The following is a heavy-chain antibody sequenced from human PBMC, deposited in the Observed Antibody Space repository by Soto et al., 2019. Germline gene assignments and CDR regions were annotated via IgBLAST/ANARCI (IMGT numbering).Heavy chain of an antibody. Sequence: PGGSLRLSCAASGFTFSSYGMHWVRQAPGKGLEWVAFIWHDGGNKFYAESVKGRFTISRDNSKNTLYLQMTSLSAEDTAVYYCARGALAYCGGDCYRAPMFDPWGQGTLVTVSS. CDR3: ARGALAYCGGDCYRAPMFDP. V-gene: IGHV3-33*01. CDR1: GFTFSSYG. CDR2: IWHDGGNK. D-gene: IGHD2-21*02. J-gene: IGHJ5*02.